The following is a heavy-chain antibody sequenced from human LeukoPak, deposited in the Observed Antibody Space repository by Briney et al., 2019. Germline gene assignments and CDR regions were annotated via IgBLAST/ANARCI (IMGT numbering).Heavy chain of an antibody. V-gene: IGHV1-18*01. Sequence: ASVKVSCKASGYTFTSYGISWVRQAPGQGLEWMGWISAYNGNTNYAQKLQGRVTMTTDTSTSTAYMELRSLRSDDTAVYYCARANGVTPVNWFDPWGQGTLVTVSP. CDR3: ARANGVTPVNWFDP. D-gene: IGHD7-27*01. CDR1: GYTFTSYG. J-gene: IGHJ5*02. CDR2: ISAYNGNT.